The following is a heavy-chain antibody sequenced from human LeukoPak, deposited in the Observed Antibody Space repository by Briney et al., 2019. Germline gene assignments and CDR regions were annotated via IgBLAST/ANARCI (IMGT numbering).Heavy chain of an antibody. CDR2: IWHDGTYI. CDR3: AREGPTTAVGSGAPDI. Sequence: GGPLRLSCPASGFTFSDYTMTWLRQAPGKGLEWVAVIWHDGTYISYGDSARGRFTISRDNSKNTLYLQMNSLRAEDTAVYYCAREGPTTAVGSGAPDIWGLGTMVTVSS. V-gene: IGHV3-33*01. D-gene: IGHD6-13*01. J-gene: IGHJ3*02. CDR1: GFTFSDYT.